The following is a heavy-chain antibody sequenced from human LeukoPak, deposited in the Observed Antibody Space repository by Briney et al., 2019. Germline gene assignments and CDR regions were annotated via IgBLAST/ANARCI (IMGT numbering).Heavy chain of an antibody. V-gene: IGHV1-69*13. J-gene: IGHJ4*02. D-gene: IGHD3-22*01. Sequence: ASVKVSCKASGGTFSSYAISWVRQAPGQGLEWMGGIIPIFGTTNYAQKLQGRVTITADESTSTAYMELSSLRSEDTAVYYCASRTYTYDSSGYYRRNYYFDYWGQGTLVTVSS. CDR3: ASRTYTYDSSGYYRRNYYFDY. CDR2: IIPIFGTT. CDR1: GGTFSSYA.